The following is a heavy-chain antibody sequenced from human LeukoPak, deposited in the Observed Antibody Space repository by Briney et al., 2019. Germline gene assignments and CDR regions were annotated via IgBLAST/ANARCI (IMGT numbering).Heavy chain of an antibody. D-gene: IGHD3-10*01. J-gene: IGHJ4*02. Sequence: GGSLRLSCTASGFTFDDYAMHWVRQAPGKGLEWVSGISWNSGSIGYADSVRGRSTISRDNAKNSLYLQMNSLRAEDTALYYCAKDMVRGVIGPDYWGQGTLVTVSS. CDR3: AKDMVRGVIGPDY. CDR2: ISWNSGSI. V-gene: IGHV3-9*01. CDR1: GFTFDDYA.